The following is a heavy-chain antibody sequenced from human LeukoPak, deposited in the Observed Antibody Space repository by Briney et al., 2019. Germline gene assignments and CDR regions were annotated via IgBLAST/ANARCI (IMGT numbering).Heavy chain of an antibody. D-gene: IGHD1-26*01. J-gene: IGHJ4*02. CDR2: IYPGDSDT. CDR1: GYKLTNNW. Sequence: GESLQISCKISGYKLTNNWIGWVRQMPGKGLEWMGIIYPGDSDTRYSPSFQGQVTISADKSISTAYLQWSSLKASDTAMYYCARLDSYSGSYGVDYWGQGTLVTVSS. V-gene: IGHV5-51*01. CDR3: ARLDSYSGSYGVDY.